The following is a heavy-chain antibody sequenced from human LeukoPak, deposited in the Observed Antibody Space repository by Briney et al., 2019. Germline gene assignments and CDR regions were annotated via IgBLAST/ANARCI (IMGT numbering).Heavy chain of an antibody. CDR1: GFTVNSNY. J-gene: IGHJ4*02. Sequence: GGSLRLSCAASGFTVNSNYMSWVRQAPGKGLEWVTVIYSGGSPYYADSVKGRFTISRDNSKNTLYLQMNSLRAEDTAVYYCARGPPYGGSSWNYYFDYWAQGTLVTVSS. CDR2: IYSGGSP. D-gene: IGHD6-13*01. V-gene: IGHV3-53*01. CDR3: ARGPPYGGSSWNYYFDY.